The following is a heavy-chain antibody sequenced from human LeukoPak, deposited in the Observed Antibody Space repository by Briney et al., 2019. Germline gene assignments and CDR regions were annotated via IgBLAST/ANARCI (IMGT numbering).Heavy chain of an antibody. CDR3: AKSSYYDSSGYYREYYFDH. V-gene: IGHV3-23*01. Sequence: GSLRLSCAASGFSFSSYGVTWVRQAPGKGLEWVSSISGGGGSTNSADSVRGRFTISRDNSKNTLYLQMNRLRAEDTAVYYCAKSSYYDSSGYYREYYFDHWGQGTLVTVSS. CDR2: ISGGGGST. J-gene: IGHJ4*02. CDR1: GFSFSSYG. D-gene: IGHD3-22*01.